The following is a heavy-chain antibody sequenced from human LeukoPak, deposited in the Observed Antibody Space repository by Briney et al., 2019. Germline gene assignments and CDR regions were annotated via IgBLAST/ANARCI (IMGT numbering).Heavy chain of an antibody. CDR3: AREGDDYGDYGYFDL. CDR1: GFTVSSNY. Sequence: GGSLRLSCAASGFTVSSNYMSWVRQAPGKGLEWVSVIYSGGSTYYADSVKGRFTISRDNSKNTLYLQMNSLRAEDTAVYYCAREGDDYGDYGYFDLWGRGTLVTVSS. J-gene: IGHJ2*01. CDR2: IYSGGST. V-gene: IGHV3-66*01. D-gene: IGHD4-17*01.